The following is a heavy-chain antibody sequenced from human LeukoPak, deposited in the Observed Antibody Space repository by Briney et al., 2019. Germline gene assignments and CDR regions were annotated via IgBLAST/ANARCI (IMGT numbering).Heavy chain of an antibody. V-gene: IGHV4-59*01. CDR1: GGSIRSYY. CDR3: ARVYYSNSYDYWYFDL. Sequence: PSETLSLTCTVSGGSIRSYYWSWIRQPPGKGLEWIAYIYYSGSTNYNPSLKSRVTISVDTSKNQFSLKLSSVAAADTAVYYCARVYYSNSYDYWYFDLWGRGTLVTVSS. CDR2: IYYSGST. J-gene: IGHJ2*01. D-gene: IGHD6-13*01.